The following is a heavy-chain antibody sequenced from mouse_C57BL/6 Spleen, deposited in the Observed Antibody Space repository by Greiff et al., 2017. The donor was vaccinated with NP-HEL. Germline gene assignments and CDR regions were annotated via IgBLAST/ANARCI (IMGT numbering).Heavy chain of an antibody. CDR3: ARHGYYGSSYVYFDV. CDR2: ISNGGGST. D-gene: IGHD1-1*01. V-gene: IGHV5-12*01. J-gene: IGHJ1*03. CDR1: GFTFSDYY. Sequence: EVQGVESGGGLVQPGGSLKLSCAASGFTFSDYYMYWVRQTPEKRLEWVAYISNGGGSTYYPDTVKGRFTISRDNAKNTLYLQMSRLKSEDTAMYYCARHGYYGSSYVYFDVWGTGTTVTVSS.